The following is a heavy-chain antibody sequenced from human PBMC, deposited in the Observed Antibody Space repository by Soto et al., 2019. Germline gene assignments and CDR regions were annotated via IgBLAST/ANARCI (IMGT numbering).Heavy chain of an antibody. D-gene: IGHD6-13*01. CDR2: INSDGSST. CDR3: ARAAIAAAGRGYYYYYMDV. V-gene: IGHV3-74*01. Sequence: GESLKISCAASGFTFSSYWMHWVRQAPGKGLVWVSRINSDGSSTSYADSVKGRFTISRDNAKNTLYLQMNSLRAEDTAVYYCARAAIAAAGRGYYYYYMDVWGKGTTVTVSS. CDR1: GFTFSSYW. J-gene: IGHJ6*03.